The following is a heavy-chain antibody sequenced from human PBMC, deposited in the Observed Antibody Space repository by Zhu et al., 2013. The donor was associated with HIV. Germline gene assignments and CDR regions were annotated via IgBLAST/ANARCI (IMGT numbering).Heavy chain of an antibody. V-gene: IGHV4-30-2*01. D-gene: IGHD1-26*01. CDR1: GGSISSGGYS. CDR3: ARVPRRRQLPDY. J-gene: IGHJ4*02. CDR2: IYHSGST. Sequence: VQLQESGSGLVKPSQTLSLTCAVSGGSISSGGYSWSWIRQPPGKGLEWIGYIYHSGSTYYNPSLKSRVTISVDRSKNQFSLKLSSVTAADTAVYYCARVPRRRQLPDYWGQGTLVTVSS.